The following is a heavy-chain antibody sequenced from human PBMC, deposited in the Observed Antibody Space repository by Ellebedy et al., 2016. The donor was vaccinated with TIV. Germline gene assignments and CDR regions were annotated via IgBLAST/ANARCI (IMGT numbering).Heavy chain of an antibody. Sequence: MPSETLSLTCAVYGGSFSGYYWSWIRQPPGKGLEWIGEINHSGSTNYNPSLKSRVTVSVDTSKNQFSLKLSSVTAADTAVYYCARVGGYDFDYWGQGTLVTVSS. CDR2: INHSGST. J-gene: IGHJ4*02. V-gene: IGHV4-34*01. D-gene: IGHD5-12*01. CDR1: GGSFSGYY. CDR3: ARVGGYDFDY.